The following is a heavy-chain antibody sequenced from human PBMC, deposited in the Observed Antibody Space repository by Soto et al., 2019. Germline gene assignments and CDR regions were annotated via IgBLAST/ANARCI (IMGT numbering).Heavy chain of an antibody. CDR1: VLXLTTVKMG. CDR2: IFSHNAR. CDR3: ARMKVDSDQFYYAMDV. V-gene: IGHV2-26*01. J-gene: IGHJ6*02. Sequence: GPTVVNPTETSQLSCSVSVLXLTTVKMGVTWMRQPPGKALEWLAXIFSHNARSYSTSLXXIPTISKDTSGSQVVLSMTNVYPVDTAKYYCARMKVDSDQFYYAMDVLGQGPTVTVSS. D-gene: IGHD3-9*01.